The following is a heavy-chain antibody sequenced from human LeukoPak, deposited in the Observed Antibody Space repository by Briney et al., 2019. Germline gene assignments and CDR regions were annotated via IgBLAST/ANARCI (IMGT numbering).Heavy chain of an antibody. D-gene: IGHD3-22*01. Sequence: GGSLRLSCAASGFTFSSYGMHWVRQAPGKGLEWVAVIWYDGSNKYYADSVKGRFTISRDNSKNTLYLQMNSLRAEDTAVYYCAGDIYYYDSSGYYYFDYWGQGTLVTVSS. V-gene: IGHV3-33*01. CDR3: AGDIYYYDSSGYYYFDY. J-gene: IGHJ4*02. CDR1: GFTFSSYG. CDR2: IWYDGSNK.